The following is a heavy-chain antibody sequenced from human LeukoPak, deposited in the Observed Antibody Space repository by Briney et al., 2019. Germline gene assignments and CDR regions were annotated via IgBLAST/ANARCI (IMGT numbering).Heavy chain of an antibody. V-gene: IGHV3-30*18. CDR1: GFTFSSYG. J-gene: IGHJ4*02. CDR3: AKDHGSGSYDPYFDY. D-gene: IGHD3-10*01. Sequence: GGSLRLSCAASGFTFSSYGMHWVRQAPGKGLEWVAVISYDGSNKYYADSVKGRFTISRDNSKNTLYLQMNSLRAEDTAVYYCAKDHGSGSYDPYFDYWGQGTLVTVSS. CDR2: ISYDGSNK.